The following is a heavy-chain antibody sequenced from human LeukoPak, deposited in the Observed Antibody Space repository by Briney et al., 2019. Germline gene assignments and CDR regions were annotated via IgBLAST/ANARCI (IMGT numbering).Heavy chain of an antibody. J-gene: IGHJ4*02. CDR3: ARLANCSGDSCTRIDY. CDR1: GGSICNYY. D-gene: IGHD2-15*01. Sequence: SETLSLTCTVSGGSICNYYWSWMRQPPGKGLEWIGYIHDSGSTKYNPSLKSRVTISVDTSKKQFSLRLNSVTAADTAVYSCARLANCSGDSCTRIDYWGQGTLVTVSS. CDR2: IHDSGST. V-gene: IGHV4-59*08.